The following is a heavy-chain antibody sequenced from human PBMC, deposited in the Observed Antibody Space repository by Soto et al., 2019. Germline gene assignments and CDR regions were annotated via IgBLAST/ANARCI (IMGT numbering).Heavy chain of an antibody. J-gene: IGHJ4*02. CDR1: GFTFSSYG. CDR2: ISYDGSNK. Sequence: GGSLRLSCAASGFTFSSYGMHWVRQAPGKGLEWVAVISYDGSNKYYADSVKGRFTISRDNSKNTLYLQMNSLRAEDTAVYYCAKEHYRRGYSGYDSVDYWGQGTLVTVSS. CDR3: AKEHYRRGYSGYDSVDY. V-gene: IGHV3-30*18. D-gene: IGHD5-12*01.